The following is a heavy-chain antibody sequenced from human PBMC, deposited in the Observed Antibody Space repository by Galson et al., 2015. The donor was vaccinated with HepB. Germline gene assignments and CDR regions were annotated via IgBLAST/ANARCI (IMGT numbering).Heavy chain of an antibody. CDR2: INPSGGST. V-gene: IGHV1-46*03. CDR1: GYTFTNYY. J-gene: IGHJ3*02. Sequence: SVKVSCKASGYTFTNYYMHWVRQAPGQGLEWMGIINPSGGSTSYAQKFQGRVTMTRDTSTSTVYMEVSSLRSEDTAVYYCARAGITGTVGAFDIWGQGTMVTVPS. D-gene: IGHD1-7*01. CDR3: ARAGITGTVGAFDI.